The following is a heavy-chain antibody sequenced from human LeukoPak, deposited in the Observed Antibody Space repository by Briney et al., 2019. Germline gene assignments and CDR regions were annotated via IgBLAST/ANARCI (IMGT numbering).Heavy chain of an antibody. J-gene: IGHJ4*02. Sequence: GGSLRLSCAASGFTFSSYWMSWVRQAPGKGLEWVANIKQDGSEKYYVDSVKGRFTISRDNAKNSLYLQMNSLRAEDTAVYYCARFYSGYDSRLDYWGQGTLVTVSS. CDR3: ARFYSGYDSRLDY. V-gene: IGHV3-7*01. CDR2: IKQDGSEK. D-gene: IGHD5-12*01. CDR1: GFTFSSYW.